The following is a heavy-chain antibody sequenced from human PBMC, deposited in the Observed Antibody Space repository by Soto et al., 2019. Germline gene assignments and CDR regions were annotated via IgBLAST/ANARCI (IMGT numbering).Heavy chain of an antibody. Sequence: SGPTLVNPTQTLTLTCTFSGFSFTTAGVAVGWIRQTPGGALEWLTLIYYNDDRRFSPSLKTRLTITGDTSKNQVVLSLTNVDPGDTATYFCAHSDGGYEIIYFDFWGQGIPVNVSS. CDR3: AHSDGGYEIIYFDF. V-gene: IGHV2-5*01. CDR1: GFSFTTAGVA. CDR2: IYYNDDR. J-gene: IGHJ4*02. D-gene: IGHD5-12*01.